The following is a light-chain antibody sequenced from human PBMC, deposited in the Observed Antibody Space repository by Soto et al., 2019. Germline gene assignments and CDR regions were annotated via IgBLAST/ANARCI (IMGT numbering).Light chain of an antibody. J-gene: IGKJ2*01. V-gene: IGKV1-6*01. Sequence: AIQMTQFPASLPASVGERFTITCRASQGFGDELGWYHQKPGKPPNRLTYGASRLERGVPSRFSGSGSGTDFSLTISSLRPEDSATYFCLQDYNYPRTFGQGTKLQIK. CDR2: GAS. CDR3: LQDYNYPRT. CDR1: QGFGDE.